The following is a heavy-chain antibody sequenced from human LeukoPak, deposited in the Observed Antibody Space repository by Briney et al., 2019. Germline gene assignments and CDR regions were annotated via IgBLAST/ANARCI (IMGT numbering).Heavy chain of an antibody. D-gene: IGHD6-13*01. V-gene: IGHV4-59*01. Sequence: SETLSLTCTVSGGSISSYYWSWIRQPPGKGLEWIGYIYYSGSTNYNPSLKSRVTISVDTSKNQFSLKLSSVTAADTAVYYCARVSPRTSAAGSTYYFDYWGQGTLVTVSS. CDR2: IYYSGST. J-gene: IGHJ4*02. CDR3: ARVSPRTSAAGSTYYFDY. CDR1: GGSISSYY.